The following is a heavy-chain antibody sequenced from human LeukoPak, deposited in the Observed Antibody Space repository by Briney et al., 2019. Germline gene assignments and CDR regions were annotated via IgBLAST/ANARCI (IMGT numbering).Heavy chain of an antibody. Sequence: ETLSLTCTVSAYSISSGYYWGWIRQPPGKGLEWIGSTYHSGSTYYDPSLKSRVTISVDTSKNQFSLKLSSVTAADTAVYYCARGRNDSDPLYYFDYWGQGTLVTVSS. D-gene: IGHD2-15*01. J-gene: IGHJ4*02. CDR1: AYSISSGYY. V-gene: IGHV4-38-2*02. CDR3: ARGRNDSDPLYYFDY. CDR2: TYHSGST.